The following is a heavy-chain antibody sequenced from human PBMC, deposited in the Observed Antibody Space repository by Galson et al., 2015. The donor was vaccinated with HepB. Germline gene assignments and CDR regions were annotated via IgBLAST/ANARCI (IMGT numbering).Heavy chain of an antibody. V-gene: IGHV3-23*01. CDR1: GFTFSSYA. J-gene: IGHJ5*02. CDR3: AKARDSVYNWFGP. CDR2: ISGSGGST. Sequence: SLRLSCAASGFTFSSYAMSWVRQAPGKGLEWVSAISGSGGSTYYADSVKGRFTISRDNSKNTLYLQMNSLRAEDTAVYYCAKARDSVYNWFGPWGQATLVTVSS. D-gene: IGHD2-21*02.